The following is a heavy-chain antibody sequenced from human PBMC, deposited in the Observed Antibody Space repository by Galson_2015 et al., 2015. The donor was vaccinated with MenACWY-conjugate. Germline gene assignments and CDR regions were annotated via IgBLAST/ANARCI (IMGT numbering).Heavy chain of an antibody. V-gene: IGHV3-74*01. CDR3: ARDPHGNNGYDIHDAFDI. J-gene: IGHJ3*02. CDR1: GFTFSNFW. D-gene: IGHD5-12*01. Sequence: CAASGFTFSNFWIHWVRQAPGKGLMWVSRIKSDGSSTSYADSVKGRFTISRDNAKSTVYLQMNSLRAEDTALYYCARDPHGNNGYDIHDAFDIWGQGTMVTVST. CDR2: IKSDGSST.